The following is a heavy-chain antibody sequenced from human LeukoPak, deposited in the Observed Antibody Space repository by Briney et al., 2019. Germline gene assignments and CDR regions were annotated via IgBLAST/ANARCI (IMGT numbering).Heavy chain of an antibody. J-gene: IGHJ5*02. Sequence: GASVKVSCKASGYTFTNYYIQWVRQAPGQGLEWMGILNPSSGTTNYPQKFQGRVTMTRDMSTSTVYMDLSSLRSEDTAIYYCARDNSVGDNAWWFDPWGQGTLVTVSS. CDR2: LNPSSGTT. V-gene: IGHV1-46*01. CDR3: ARDNSVGDNAWWFDP. CDR1: GYTFTNYY. D-gene: IGHD1-26*01.